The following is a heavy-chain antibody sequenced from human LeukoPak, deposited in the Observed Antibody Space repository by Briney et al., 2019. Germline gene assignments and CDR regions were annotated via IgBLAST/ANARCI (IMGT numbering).Heavy chain of an antibody. CDR1: GASISSGGYY. D-gene: IGHD2-2*01. Sequence: PSQTLSLTCTVSGASISSGGYYWSWLRQHPGNGLEWIGYIYYSGSTYYNPSLKSRVIMSVDTSKNQFSLKLSSVTAADTAVYYCARSYCTSSSCPIGSFWGQGALVTVSS. CDR2: IYYSGST. CDR3: ARSYCTSSSCPIGSF. J-gene: IGHJ4*02. V-gene: IGHV4-31*03.